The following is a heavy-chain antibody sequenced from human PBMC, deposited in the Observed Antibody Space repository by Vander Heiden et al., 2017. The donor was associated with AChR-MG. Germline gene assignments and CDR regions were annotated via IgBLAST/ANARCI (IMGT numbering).Heavy chain of an antibody. CDR1: GGSTSGRNW. J-gene: IGHJ4*02. CDR2: VYHSGRT. D-gene: IGHD6-19*01. V-gene: IGHV4-4*02. Sequence: QVQLQDSGPRLVKPSGTLSPTRAVSGGSTSGRNWWSWVRQPPGKGLEWIGEVYHSGRTNYNPSLKSRVTISVDKSKNQFSLKLSSVTAADTAVYYCARVSGGSPGYWGQGTLVTVSS. CDR3: ARVSGGSPGY.